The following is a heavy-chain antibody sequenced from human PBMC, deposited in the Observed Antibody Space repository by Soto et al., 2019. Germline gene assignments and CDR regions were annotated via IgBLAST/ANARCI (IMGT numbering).Heavy chain of an antibody. CDR1: GFTFSNYA. Sequence: GGSLRLSCAASGFTFSNYAMYWVRQAPGKGLEWVALIWHDGSNKYYGDSVTGRLTLTRDTPGNTAYLELNSLISEDTAVYYCATPQDSDGCLHSWGQGTLVTVSS. D-gene: IGHD6-19*01. J-gene: IGHJ4*02. CDR2: IWHDGSNK. CDR3: ATPQDSDGCLHS. V-gene: IGHV3-30*02.